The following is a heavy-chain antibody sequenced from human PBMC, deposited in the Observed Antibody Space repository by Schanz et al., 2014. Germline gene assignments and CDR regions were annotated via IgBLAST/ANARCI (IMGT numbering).Heavy chain of an antibody. CDR1: GYTFTSYD. CDR3: AKVDRTRYYAMDV. Sequence: QVQLVQSGAEVKKPGASVKVSCKASGYTFTSYDINWVRQAPGQGLEWMGRIIPILGITNVAQTFQDRVTITADKSTSTAYMELSSLRSEDTAVYYCAKVDRTRYYAMDVWGQGTTVTVSS. J-gene: IGHJ6*02. D-gene: IGHD3-9*01. V-gene: IGHV1-69*09. CDR2: IIPILGIT.